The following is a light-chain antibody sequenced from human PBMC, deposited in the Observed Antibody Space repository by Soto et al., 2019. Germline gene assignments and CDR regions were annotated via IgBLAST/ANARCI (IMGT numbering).Light chain of an antibody. CDR1: QNFGSSF. J-gene: IGKJ3*01. V-gene: IGKV3-20*01. CDR3: HHYGASPFT. Sequence: EIVLTQSPGTLSLSPGERATLSCRASQNFGSSFLAWYQQKPGQAPRLLIYGASNRATGIPDRFIASGSGTDFTLTISRLEPEDFAVYYCHHYGASPFTFGPETKVDIK. CDR2: GAS.